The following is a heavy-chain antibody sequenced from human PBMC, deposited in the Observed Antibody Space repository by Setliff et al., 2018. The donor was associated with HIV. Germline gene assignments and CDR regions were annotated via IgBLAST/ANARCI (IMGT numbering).Heavy chain of an antibody. Sequence: ASVKVSCKASGYTFTDYYIHWVRQAPGQGLEWMGWINPNSGGTNYEQKFQGRVTMTRDTSISTAYMELSSLRSEDAAVYYCATPGWVAAPREYFQHWGQGTLVTVSS. V-gene: IGHV1-2*02. D-gene: IGHD2-15*01. J-gene: IGHJ1*01. CDR1: GYTFTDYY. CDR3: ATPGWVAAPREYFQH. CDR2: INPNSGGT.